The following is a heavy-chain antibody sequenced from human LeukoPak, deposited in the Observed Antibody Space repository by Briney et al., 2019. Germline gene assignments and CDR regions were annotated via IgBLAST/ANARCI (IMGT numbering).Heavy chain of an antibody. CDR1: GGSISSSSYY. V-gene: IGHV4-39*07. CDR2: IYYSGST. CDR3: ARDWRYCGGDCYSGPFDY. D-gene: IGHD2-21*02. Sequence: SETLSLTCTVSGGSISSSSYYWGWIRQPPGKGLEWIGSIYYSGSTYYNPSLKSRVTISVDTSKNQFSLRLSSVTAADTVVYYCARDWRYCGGDCYSGPFDYWGQGTLVTVYS. J-gene: IGHJ4*02.